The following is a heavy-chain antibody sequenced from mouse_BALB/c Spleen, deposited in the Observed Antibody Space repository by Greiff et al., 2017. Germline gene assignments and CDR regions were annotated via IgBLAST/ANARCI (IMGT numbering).Heavy chain of an antibody. V-gene: IGHV2-9*02. CDR1: GFSLTSYG. J-gene: IGHJ3*01. D-gene: IGHD1-1*01. CDR2: IWAGGST. Sequence: VQLQESGPGLVAPSQSLSITCTVSGFSLTSYGVHWVRQPPGKGLEWLGVIWAGGSTNYNSALMSRLSISKDNSKSQVFLKMNSLQTDDTAMYYCARDYYGSRGGWFAYWGQGTLVTVSA. CDR3: ARDYYGSRGGWFAY.